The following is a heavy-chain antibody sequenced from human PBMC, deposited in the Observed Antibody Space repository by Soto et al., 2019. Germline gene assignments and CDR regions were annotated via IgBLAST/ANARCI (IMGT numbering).Heavy chain of an antibody. V-gene: IGHV1-18*01. J-gene: IGHJ5*02. CDR3: ARDQQQLTYNWFDP. D-gene: IGHD6-13*01. CDR1: GYTYTSYG. Sequence: ASVKVSCKASGYTYTSYGISWVRQAHGQGLEWMGGISAYNGNTNYAQKLQGRVTMTTDTSTSTAYMELRSLRSDDTAVYYCARDQQQLTYNWFDPWAREPWSPSPQ. CDR2: ISAYNGNT.